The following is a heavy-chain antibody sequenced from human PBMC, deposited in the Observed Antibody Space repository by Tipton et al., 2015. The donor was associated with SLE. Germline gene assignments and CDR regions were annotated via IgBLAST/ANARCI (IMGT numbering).Heavy chain of an antibody. CDR2: INHSGST. CDR3: ASAQNDFWSGYSSYYFDY. D-gene: IGHD3-3*01. V-gene: IGHV4-34*01. Sequence: TLSLTCAVYGGSFSGYYWSWIRQPPGKGLEWIGEINHSGSTNYNPSLKSRVTISVDTSKNQFSLKLSSVTAADTAVYYCASAQNDFWSGYSSYYFDYWGQGTLVTVSS. J-gene: IGHJ4*02. CDR1: GGSFSGYY.